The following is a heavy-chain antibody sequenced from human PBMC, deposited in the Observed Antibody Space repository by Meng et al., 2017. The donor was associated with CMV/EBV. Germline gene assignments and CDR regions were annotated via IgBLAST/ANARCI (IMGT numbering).Heavy chain of an antibody. V-gene: IGHV3-30*04. D-gene: IGHD6-13*01. CDR1: GFTFSSYA. Sequence: GESLKISCAASGFTFSSYAMHWVRQAPGKGLEWMALISYDGSNKYYTDSVKGRFTISRDNSKNTLYLQMNSLRAEDTAVYYCARDGGGSSWYGGWFDPWGQGTLVTVSS. CDR3: ARDGGGSSWYGGWFDP. CDR2: ISYDGSNK. J-gene: IGHJ5*02.